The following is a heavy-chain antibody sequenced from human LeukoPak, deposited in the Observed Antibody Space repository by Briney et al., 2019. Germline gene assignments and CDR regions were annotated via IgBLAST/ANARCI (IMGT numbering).Heavy chain of an antibody. CDR2: ISSNGGST. J-gene: IGHJ6*03. CDR3: ARDALIAVAGNLNYYYYYMDV. CDR1: GFTFSSYA. D-gene: IGHD6-19*01. V-gene: IGHV3-64*01. Sequence: GGSLRLSCAASGFTFSSYAMHWVRQAPGKGLEYVSAISSNGGSTYYANSVKGRFTISRDNSKNTLYLQMGSLRAEDMAVYYCARDALIAVAGNLNYYYYYMDVWGKGTTVTVSS.